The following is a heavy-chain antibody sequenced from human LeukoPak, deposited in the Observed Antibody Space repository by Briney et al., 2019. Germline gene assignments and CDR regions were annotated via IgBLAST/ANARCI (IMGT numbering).Heavy chain of an antibody. J-gene: IGHJ4*02. CDR3: AKETVGDTVDYFDY. D-gene: IGHD5-18*01. V-gene: IGHV3-30-3*01. CDR1: GFTFSSYA. Sequence: GGSLRLSCAASGFTFSSYAMHWVRQAPGKGLEWVAVISYDGSNKYYADSVKGRFTISRDNSKNSLYLQMNSLRTEDTALYYCAKETVGDTVDYFDYWGQGTLVTVSS. CDR2: ISYDGSNK.